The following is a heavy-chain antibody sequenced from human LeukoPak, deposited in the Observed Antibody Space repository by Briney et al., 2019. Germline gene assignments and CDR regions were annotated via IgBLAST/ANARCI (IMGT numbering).Heavy chain of an antibody. CDR1: GFTFSSYW. Sequence: GGSLRLSCAASGFTFSSYWMSWVRQAPEKGLEWVANIKQDGSEKYYVDSVKGRFTISRDNAKNSLYLQMNSLRAEDTAVYYCAREVSSGWYYFDYWGQGTLVTVSS. J-gene: IGHJ4*02. CDR2: IKQDGSEK. V-gene: IGHV3-7*01. D-gene: IGHD6-19*01. CDR3: AREVSSGWYYFDY.